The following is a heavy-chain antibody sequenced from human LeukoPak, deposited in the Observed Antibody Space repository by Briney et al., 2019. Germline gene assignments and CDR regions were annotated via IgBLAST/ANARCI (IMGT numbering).Heavy chain of an antibody. V-gene: IGHV4-39*01. J-gene: IGHJ4*02. CDR2: IYYSGAT. D-gene: IGHD4-11*01. CDR3: ARHGPADYSHYLTR. CDR1: GDSISSGSYY. Sequence: SETLSLNCTVSGDSISSGSYYWGWLRQAPGKGLEWIGAIYYSGATLYNPSLKSRVTMSVDGPSNHFSLMMMSVTAADSGVYYCARHGPADYSHYLTRWGQGTLVSVSS.